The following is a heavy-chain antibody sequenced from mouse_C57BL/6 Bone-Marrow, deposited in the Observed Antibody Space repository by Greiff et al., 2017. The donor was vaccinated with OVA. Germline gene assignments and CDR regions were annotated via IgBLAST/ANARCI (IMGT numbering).Heavy chain of an antibody. CDR3: YYDYLCY. D-gene: IGHD2-4*01. CDR1: YTFTDYYM. V-gene: IGHV1-83*01. CDR2: YPGSGNTY. Sequence: VQLKESGPELVKPGASVKMSCKASGYTFTDYYMHWVKQKPGKGLEWIGEIYPGSGNTYYNEKFKGKATLTADTSSSTAYMQLSSLTSEDSAVYFCVYYDYLCYWGQGTTLTVSS. J-gene: IGHJ2*01.